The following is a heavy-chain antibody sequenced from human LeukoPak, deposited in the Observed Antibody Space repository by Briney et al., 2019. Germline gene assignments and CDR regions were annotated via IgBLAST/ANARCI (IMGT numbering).Heavy chain of an antibody. CDR3: ARAYYDYVWGSYGPRRDPYYYYYMDV. J-gene: IGHJ6*03. CDR1: GGSFSGYY. CDR2: INHSGST. D-gene: IGHD3-16*01. V-gene: IGHV4-34*01. Sequence: PSETLSLTCAVYGGSFSGYYWSWIRQPPGKGLEWIGEINHSGSTNYNPSLKSRVTISVDTSKNQFSLKLSSVTAADTAVYYRARAYYDYVWGSYGPRRDPYYYYYMDVWGKGTTVTISS.